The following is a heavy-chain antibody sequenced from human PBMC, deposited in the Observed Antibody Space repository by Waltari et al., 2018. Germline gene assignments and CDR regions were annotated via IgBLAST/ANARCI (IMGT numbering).Heavy chain of an antibody. CDR2: KNTYTGNP. CDR1: GYTFPPYS. Sequence: QVQLVQSGSELKNPGASVKISCRTSGYTFPPYSINWLRQAPGQGLEWMGYKNTYTGNPTYAQGLTGRFVFSLDTSVSTAYLQIDGLRAEDTGLYYCARDARLINFDYWGQGTLVTVSS. V-gene: IGHV7-4-1*01. J-gene: IGHJ4*02. CDR3: ARDARLINFDY. D-gene: IGHD3-16*01.